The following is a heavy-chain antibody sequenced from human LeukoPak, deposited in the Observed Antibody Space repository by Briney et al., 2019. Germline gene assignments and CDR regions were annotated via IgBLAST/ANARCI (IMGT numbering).Heavy chain of an antibody. CDR3: ARAYIGSSAVPNF. D-gene: IGHD6-6*01. J-gene: IGHJ4*02. V-gene: IGHV3-7*04. CDR2: IKQDGTEK. CDR1: GFTFTDYW. Sequence: GGSLRLSCAASGFTFTDYWMNWVRQAPGKGLEWVANIKQDGTEKYYVDSVKGRFTISRDNAKNSLYLQMNSLRAEDTAVYFCARAYIGSSAVPNFWGQGTLVTVSS.